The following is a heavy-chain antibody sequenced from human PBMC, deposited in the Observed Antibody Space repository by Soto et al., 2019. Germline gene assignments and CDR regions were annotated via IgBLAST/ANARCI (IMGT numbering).Heavy chain of an antibody. Sequence: QITLKESGPTLVRPTQTLTLTCTFSGFSLSTTGVGVCWIRQPPGKALEWLALIYWDDDKRYSPSLKSRLTITKDTSKNEVILTMTNMDPVDTATYYFAQRLRDYGLGRERATYFDPWGQGTLVTVSS. CDR1: GFSLSTTGVG. CDR3: AQRLRDYGLGRERATYFDP. J-gene: IGHJ5*02. D-gene: IGHD3-10*01. CDR2: IYWDDDK. V-gene: IGHV2-5*02.